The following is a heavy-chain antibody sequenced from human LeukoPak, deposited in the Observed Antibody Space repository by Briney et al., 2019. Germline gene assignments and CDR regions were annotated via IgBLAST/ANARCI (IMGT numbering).Heavy chain of an antibody. CDR1: GYTFTSYY. V-gene: IGHV1-46*01. Sequence: ASVKVSCKASGYTFTSYYIHWVRQAPGQGLEWMGIINPSGGSTIYAQKFQGRVTMTRDTSTSTVYMELSSLRSEDTAVYYCARDRSIAARGVGYWGQGTLVTVSS. CDR2: INPSGGST. D-gene: IGHD6-6*01. J-gene: IGHJ4*02. CDR3: ARDRSIAARGVGY.